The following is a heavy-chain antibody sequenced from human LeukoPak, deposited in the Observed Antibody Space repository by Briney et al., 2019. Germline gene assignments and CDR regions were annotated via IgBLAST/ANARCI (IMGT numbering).Heavy chain of an antibody. Sequence: GGSLRLSCAASGFTVTNAWMSWVRQAPGRGLEWVGRIKAKTGGGTTDYAAPVKGRFTTSRDDSKNTLYLQMNSLKTDDTAVYYCTTGSWFDPWGQGTLATVSS. V-gene: IGHV3-15*01. J-gene: IGHJ5*02. CDR2: IKAKTGGGTT. CDR3: TTGSWFDP. CDR1: GFTVTNAW.